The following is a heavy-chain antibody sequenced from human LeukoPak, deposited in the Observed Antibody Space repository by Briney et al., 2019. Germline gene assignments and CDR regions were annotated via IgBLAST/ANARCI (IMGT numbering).Heavy chain of an antibody. CDR2: ISGSGGST. D-gene: IGHD5-18*01. V-gene: IGHV3-23*01. Sequence: GGSLRLSCAASGFTFSSYAMSWVRQAPVKGLEWVSAISGSGGSTYYADSVKGRFTISRDNSKNTLYLQMNSLRAEDTAVYYCAKDRGYSYGLYYFDYWGQGTLVTVSS. CDR1: GFTFSSYA. CDR3: AKDRGYSYGLYYFDY. J-gene: IGHJ4*02.